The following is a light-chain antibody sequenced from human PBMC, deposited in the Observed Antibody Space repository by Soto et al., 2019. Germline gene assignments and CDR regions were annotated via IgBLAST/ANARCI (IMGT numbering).Light chain of an antibody. V-gene: IGKV3-11*01. CDR3: QQRTNWIT. J-gene: IGKJ5*01. CDR2: DAS. Sequence: EIVLTQSPATLSLSPGERATLSCRASQSVGSNLAWHQQKPGQAPRLLIYDASNRATGIPARFSGSGSGTDFTLTISSLEPEDFAVYYCQQRTNWITFGQGTRLEMK. CDR1: QSVGSN.